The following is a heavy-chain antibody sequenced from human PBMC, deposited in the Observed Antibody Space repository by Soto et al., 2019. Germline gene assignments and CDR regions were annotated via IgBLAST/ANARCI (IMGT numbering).Heavy chain of an antibody. Sequence: LGESLKISCKGSGYSFTGYWISWVRQMPGKGLEWMGRIDPSDSYTNYSPSFQGHVTISAAKSISTAYLQWSSLKASDTAMYYCARQTYYCDSSANYQYYFDSWGQGTLVTVSS. D-gene: IGHD3-22*01. CDR1: GYSFTGYW. CDR2: IDPSDSYT. V-gene: IGHV5-10-1*01. CDR3: ARQTYYCDSSANYQYYFDS. J-gene: IGHJ4*02.